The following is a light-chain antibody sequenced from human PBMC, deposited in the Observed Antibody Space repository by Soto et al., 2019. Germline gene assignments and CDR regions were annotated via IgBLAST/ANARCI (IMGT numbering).Light chain of an antibody. V-gene: IGKV3-20*01. CDR2: DAS. CDR1: QSVSSIY. CDR3: QQFGTSPPST. J-gene: IGKJ5*01. Sequence: EIVVTQSPGTVALCPGGRATLSCRASQSVSSIYLAWYQQKPGQAPRLLIYDASSRATGIPDRFSGSGSGTDFTLTISRLEPEDFAVYYCQQFGTSPPSTFGQGTRLEIK.